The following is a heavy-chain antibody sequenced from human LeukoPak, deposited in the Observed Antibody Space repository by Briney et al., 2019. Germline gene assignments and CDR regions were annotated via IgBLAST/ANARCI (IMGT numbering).Heavy chain of an antibody. D-gene: IGHD6-19*01. CDR1: GFTFSSYA. CDR2: IFGSGGST. Sequence: GGSLRLSCAASGFTFSSYAMYWVRQAPGKGLEWVSGIFGSGGSTHYADSVKGRFTISRDNSKNTVYLQMNSLRAEDTAVYYCAKTTTGYSSGRFPGWPVDYWGQGALVTVSS. V-gene: IGHV3-23*01. CDR3: AKTTTGYSSGRFPGWPVDY. J-gene: IGHJ4*02.